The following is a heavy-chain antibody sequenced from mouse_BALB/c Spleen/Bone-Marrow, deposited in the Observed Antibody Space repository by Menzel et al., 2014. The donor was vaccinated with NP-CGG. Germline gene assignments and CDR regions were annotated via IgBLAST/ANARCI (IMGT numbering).Heavy chain of an antibody. V-gene: IGHV1-18*01. J-gene: IGHJ4*01. Sequence: QLQESGPELVKPGASMKISCKASGYSFTGHTMNWVKQSHGKNLEWIGLINPYNGGIRYNQKFKGKATLTVDKSSSTAYMELLSLTSEDSEDYSCARSGYGRYAVDYWGQGSSCTGSS. CDR3: ARSGYGRYAVDY. CDR1: GYSFTGHT. D-gene: IGHD2-2*01. CDR2: INPYNGGI.